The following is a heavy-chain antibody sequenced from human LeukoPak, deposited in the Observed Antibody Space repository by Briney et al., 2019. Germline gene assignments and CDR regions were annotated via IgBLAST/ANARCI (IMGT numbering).Heavy chain of an antibody. CDR3: ARDGYYESGSYYRDFFEY. Sequence: PSETLSLTCSVSGVSISSYYWTWIRQPPGKGLEWIGFISNSGITDYNPALKGRVTISRDTSKNQFSLKLNSVTPADTAVYYCARDGYYESGSYYRDFFEYWGQGDLVTVSS. CDR2: ISNSGIT. J-gene: IGHJ4*02. V-gene: IGHV4-59*01. CDR1: GVSISSYY. D-gene: IGHD3-10*01.